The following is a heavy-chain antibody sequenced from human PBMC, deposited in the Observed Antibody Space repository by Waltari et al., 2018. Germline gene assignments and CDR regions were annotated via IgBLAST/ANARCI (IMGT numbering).Heavy chain of an antibody. CDR2: IDPEDGET. CDR3: ARRSGHCDGTTCSAGWFDP. V-gene: IGHV1-69-2*01. J-gene: IGHJ5*02. CDR1: GNSLSDNY. Sequence: EIRLLQSGAEVKKPGATVKISCKASGNSLSDNYIHWVQQVPGKGLGWIGRIDPEDGETIDAEKFEDRVTLTADLATETAYLELSRLSSDDTATYYCARRSGHCDGTTCSAGWFDPWGQGTLVKVSS. D-gene: IGHD2-2*01.